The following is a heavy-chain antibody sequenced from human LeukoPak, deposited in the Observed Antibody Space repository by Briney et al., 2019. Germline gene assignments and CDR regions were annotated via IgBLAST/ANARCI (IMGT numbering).Heavy chain of an antibody. CDR1: GYNFPTYW. J-gene: IGHJ4*02. CDR3: ARRVGDYGHDY. V-gene: IGHV5-51*01. CDR2: IYPGDSDT. Sequence: GESLKISCKVSGYNFPTYWIAWVRQMPGKGLEWMGIIYPGDSDTRYSPSFEGQVTISVDKSISTASLQWSSLKASDTAIYYCARRVGDYGHDYWGQGTLVTVSA. D-gene: IGHD4-17*01.